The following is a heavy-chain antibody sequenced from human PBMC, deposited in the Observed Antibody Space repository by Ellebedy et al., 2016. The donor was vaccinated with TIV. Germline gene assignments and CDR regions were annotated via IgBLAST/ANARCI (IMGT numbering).Heavy chain of an antibody. Sequence: GGSLRLXXAASGFSFSSYSMHWVRQVPGKGLVWVSRIHSDGSNTIYADSVKGRFTISKDIATNTLYLQMNSLRVEDTAVYYCTRDRGSPDSFRHWGQGILVTVSS. D-gene: IGHD3-10*01. J-gene: IGHJ1*01. V-gene: IGHV3-74*01. CDR2: IHSDGSNT. CDR1: GFSFSSYS. CDR3: TRDRGSPDSFRH.